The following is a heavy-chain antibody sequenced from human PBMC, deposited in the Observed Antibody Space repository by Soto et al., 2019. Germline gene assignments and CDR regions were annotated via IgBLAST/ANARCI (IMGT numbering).Heavy chain of an antibody. D-gene: IGHD3-10*01. V-gene: IGHV3-7*05. CDR2: IKQDGSEK. CDR3: AKDLFGPKGYGMDV. CDR1: GFTLSSYW. Sequence: PGGSLRLSCAASGFTLSSYWMSWVRQAPGKGLEWVANIKQDGSEKYYVDSVKGRFTISRDTAKNTLYLQLNSLRAEDTAVYYCAKDLFGPKGYGMDVWGQGTTVTVSS. J-gene: IGHJ6*02.